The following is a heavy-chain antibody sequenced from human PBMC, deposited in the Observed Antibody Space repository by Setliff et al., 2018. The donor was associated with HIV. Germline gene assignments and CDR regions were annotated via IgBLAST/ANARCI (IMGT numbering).Heavy chain of an antibody. CDR1: DYSISSGYY. V-gene: IGHV4-38-2*01. Sequence: SETLSLTCAVSDYSISSGYYWGWLRQPPGKGLEWIGGIYHSGSTYYNPSLKSRVTISEDTSKNQLSLKLSSVTAADTAVYYCARATLTIFGVVIPDYRGQGSLVTVSS. J-gene: IGHJ4*02. CDR2: IYHSGST. D-gene: IGHD3-3*01. CDR3: ARATLTIFGVVIPDY.